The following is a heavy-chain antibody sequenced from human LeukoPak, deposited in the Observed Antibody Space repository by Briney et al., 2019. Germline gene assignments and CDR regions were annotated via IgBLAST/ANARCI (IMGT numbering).Heavy chain of an antibody. Sequence: GGFLRLSCAASGFTFSDYSMNWVRQAPGKGLEWVSYISSSSSTVYYADSVKGRFTISRDNAKNSLYLLMNSLRDEDTAVYYCARDVRWLRFVFDYWGQGIPVTVSS. CDR2: ISSSSSTV. CDR1: GFTFSDYS. D-gene: IGHD5-12*01. V-gene: IGHV3-48*02. CDR3: ARDVRWLRFVFDY. J-gene: IGHJ4*02.